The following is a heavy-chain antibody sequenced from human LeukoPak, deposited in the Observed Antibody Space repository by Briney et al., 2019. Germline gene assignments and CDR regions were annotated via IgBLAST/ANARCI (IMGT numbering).Heavy chain of an antibody. J-gene: IGHJ4*02. D-gene: IGHD6-19*01. V-gene: IGHV3-74*01. CDR3: ARDSFPRPGIAVAGDY. CDR2: IKSDGTT. Sequence: GGSLRLSCAASGFTLSNYWMHWVRQTPGKGLVWVSRIKSDGTTSYADSVKGRFTISRDNAKNSLYLQMNSLRAEDAAVYYCARDSFPRPGIAVAGDYWGQGTLVTVSS. CDR1: GFTLSNYW.